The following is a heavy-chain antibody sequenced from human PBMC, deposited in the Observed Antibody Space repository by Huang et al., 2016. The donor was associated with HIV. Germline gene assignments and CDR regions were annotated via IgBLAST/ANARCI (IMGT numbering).Heavy chain of an antibody. CDR3: AKEQKTIFGVAISFFDY. J-gene: IGHJ4*01. V-gene: IGHV3-23*01. CDR1: GFPFRDYD. Sequence: EVQLLESGGTLVKPGGSLRLSCEASGFPFRDYDMSWVRQTPDKGLAWVSTISGSVGTTHYADSVKGRFTISRDNSNKTLYLHMVSLRAEDTALYYCAKEQKTIFGVAISFFDYWGQGTLVTVSP. CDR2: ISGSVGTT. D-gene: IGHD3-3*01.